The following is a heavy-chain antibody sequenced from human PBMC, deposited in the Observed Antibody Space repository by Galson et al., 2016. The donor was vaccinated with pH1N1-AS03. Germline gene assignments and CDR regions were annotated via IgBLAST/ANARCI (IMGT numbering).Heavy chain of an antibody. V-gene: IGHV4-39*07. J-gene: IGHJ3*02. CDR2: IYSTAST. CDR1: GASISSFSYY. CDR3: ARHRGFDKNDAFDM. Sequence: SETLSLTCSVSGASISSFSYYWGWIRQPPGQGLEWIGSIYSTASTYYNTSLKSRVTMSVDTSNNQFSLRVSSVTAADTAVYYCARHRGFDKNDAFDMWGQGTMVIVSS. D-gene: IGHD3-10*01.